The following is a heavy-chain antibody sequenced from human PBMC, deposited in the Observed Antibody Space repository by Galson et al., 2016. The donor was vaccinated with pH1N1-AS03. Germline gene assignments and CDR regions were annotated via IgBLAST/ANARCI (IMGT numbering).Heavy chain of an antibody. CDR3: AKAGYYDSRGHSASFDY. CDR2: IGGSGAGT. CDR1: GFIFSNYA. V-gene: IGHV3-23*01. J-gene: IGHJ4*02. Sequence: SLRLSCAASGFIFSNYAMTWVRQAPGKGLEWVSTIGGSGAGTYYADSVKGRFTISRDNSKNTVYVQMSSLRAEDTAVYYCAKAGYYDSRGHSASFDYWGQGTLVTVS. D-gene: IGHD3-22*01.